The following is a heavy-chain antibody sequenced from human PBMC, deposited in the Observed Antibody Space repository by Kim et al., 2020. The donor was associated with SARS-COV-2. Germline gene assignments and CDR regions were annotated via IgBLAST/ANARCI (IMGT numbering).Heavy chain of an antibody. CDR2: INGDGSDT. J-gene: IGHJ6*02. Sequence: GGSLRLSCAASGFSFTNYWMHWVRQVPGKGLVWVSCINGDGSDTAYADSVKGRFTISRDNAKNTLYLQMNSLRAENTAVYYCTKGGDYNYYGVDVWSQGT. V-gene: IGHV3-74*01. CDR3: TKGGDYNYYGVDV. CDR1: GFSFTNYW.